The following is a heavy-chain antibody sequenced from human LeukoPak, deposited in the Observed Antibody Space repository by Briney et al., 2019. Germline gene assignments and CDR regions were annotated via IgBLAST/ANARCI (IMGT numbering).Heavy chain of an antibody. D-gene: IGHD3-22*01. CDR1: GFTFSSYT. CDR2: ISSGSSTI. CDR3: ATHNDYDSRHYFDY. Sequence: GGSLRLSCAASGFTFSSYTMNWVRQAPGKGPEWISDISSGSSTIYYADSVKGRFTISRDNAKNSLWLQMNSLRAEDTAIYYCATHNDYDSRHYFDYWGQGTLVTGSS. J-gene: IGHJ4*02. V-gene: IGHV3-48*04.